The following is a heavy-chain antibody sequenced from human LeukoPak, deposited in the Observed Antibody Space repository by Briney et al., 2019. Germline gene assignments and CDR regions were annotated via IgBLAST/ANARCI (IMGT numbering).Heavy chain of an antibody. J-gene: IGHJ4*02. Sequence: SETLSLTCTVSGGSISSSSYYWGWIRQPPGKGLEWIGIIYHSGSTYYNPSLKSRVTISVDTSKNQFSLKLSSVTAADTAVYYCARVTSSSEAVDNWGQGTLVTVSS. V-gene: IGHV4-39*07. D-gene: IGHD6-6*01. CDR3: ARVTSSSEAVDN. CDR2: IYHSGST. CDR1: GGSISSSSYY.